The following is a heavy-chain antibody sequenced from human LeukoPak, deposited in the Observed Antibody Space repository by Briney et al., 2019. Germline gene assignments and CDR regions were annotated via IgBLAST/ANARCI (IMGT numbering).Heavy chain of an antibody. CDR2: INHSGST. CDR1: GGSFSGYY. Sequence: PSETLSLTCAVYGGSFSGYYWSWIRQPPGKGLEWIGEINHSGSTNYNPSLKSRVTISVDTSKNQFSLKLSSVTAADTAVYYCASRYGSGSYYFDYWGQGTLVTVSS. V-gene: IGHV4-34*01. CDR3: ASRYGSGSYYFDY. D-gene: IGHD3-10*01. J-gene: IGHJ4*02.